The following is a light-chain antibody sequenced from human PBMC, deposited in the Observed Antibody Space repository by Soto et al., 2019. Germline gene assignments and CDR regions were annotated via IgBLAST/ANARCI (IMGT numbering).Light chain of an antibody. V-gene: IGLV1-47*02. CDR3: VSWDDSLSGLV. J-gene: IGLJ1*01. Sequence: QSVLTQPPSASGTPGQRVTISCPGRSANIGNNYVCWYQQLPGTAPKLLIYSNNQRPSGVPDRFSGSKSGTSASLAISGLRSEDEADYYCVSWDDSLSGLVFGTGTKLTVL. CDR1: SANIGNNY. CDR2: SNN.